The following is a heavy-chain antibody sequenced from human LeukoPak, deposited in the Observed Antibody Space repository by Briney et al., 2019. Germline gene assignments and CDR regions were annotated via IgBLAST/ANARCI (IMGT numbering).Heavy chain of an antibody. CDR2: FDPEDGET. J-gene: IGHJ3*02. D-gene: IGHD1-26*01. CDR1: GYTLTELS. Sequence: ASVKVSCKVSGYTLTELSMHWVRQAPGKGLEWMGGFDPEDGETIYAQKFQGRVTMTEDTSTDTAYMELSSLRSEDTAVYYCATDCGSSGAFDIWGQGTMVTVSS. V-gene: IGHV1-24*01. CDR3: ATDCGSSGAFDI.